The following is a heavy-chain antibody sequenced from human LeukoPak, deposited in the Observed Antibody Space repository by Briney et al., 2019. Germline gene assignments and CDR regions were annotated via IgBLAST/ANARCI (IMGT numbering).Heavy chain of an antibody. CDR2: ISAYNGNT. J-gene: IGHJ6*04. CDR3: ASDSCTNGVCYIGV. D-gene: IGHD2-8*01. Sequence: ASVKVSCKASGYTFTSYGISWVRQAPGQGLEWMGWISAYNGNTKYVQRLQGRATMTTDTSTSTAYMELRSLRSDDTAVYYCASDSCTNGVCYIGVWGKGTTVTVSS. V-gene: IGHV1-18*01. CDR1: GYTFTSYG.